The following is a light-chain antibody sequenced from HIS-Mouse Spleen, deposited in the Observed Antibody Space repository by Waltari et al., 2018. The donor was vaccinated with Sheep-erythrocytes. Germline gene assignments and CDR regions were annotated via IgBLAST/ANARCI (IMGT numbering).Light chain of an antibody. J-gene: IGLJ1*01. CDR1: SIDVGGYNY. Sequence: QSALTQPRSVSGSPGQSVTISCTGTSIDVGGYNYVLWYQQHPGKAPKLMIYDVSKRPSGVPDRFSGSTSGTTASLTISGLQADDEADYYCCSYAGSYNHVFATGTKVTVL. V-gene: IGLV2-11*01. CDR3: CSYAGSYNHV. CDR2: DVS.